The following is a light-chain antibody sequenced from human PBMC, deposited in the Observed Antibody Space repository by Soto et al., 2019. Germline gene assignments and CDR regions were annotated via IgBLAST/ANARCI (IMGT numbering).Light chain of an antibody. J-gene: IGKJ1*01. V-gene: IGKV1-5*03. CDR1: QSIDNW. Sequence: DIQMTQSPSTLSASVGDRVTITCRASQSIDNWLAWYHQKPGKAPKLLIHEASSLESGVPSRFSGSGYGTDFTLTISCLQSEDFATYYCQQYYSFPRTFGQGTKVDIK. CDR2: EAS. CDR3: QQYYSFPRT.